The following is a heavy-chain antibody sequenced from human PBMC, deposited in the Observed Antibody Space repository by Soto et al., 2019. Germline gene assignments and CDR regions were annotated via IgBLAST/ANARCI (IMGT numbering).Heavy chain of an antibody. V-gene: IGHV3-33*01. CDR3: TTDTNGPLN. D-gene: IGHD2-8*01. Sequence: QVQLVESGGGVVQPGGSLRLSCAASGVSFSNYGMHWVRQAPGKGLEWVAVIWYDGTIKYHADSVKGRFTVSRDNSQNTLYLQMNSLRAEDTAVYYCTTDTNGPLNWGQGTLLAVSS. J-gene: IGHJ4*02. CDR1: GVSFSNYG. CDR2: IWYDGTIK.